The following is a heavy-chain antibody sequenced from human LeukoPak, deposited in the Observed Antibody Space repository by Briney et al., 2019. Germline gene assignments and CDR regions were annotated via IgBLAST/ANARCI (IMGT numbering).Heavy chain of an antibody. Sequence: SQTLSLTCTVSGGSISSGSYYWSWIRQPAGKGLEWIGRIYTSGSTNYNPSLKSRVTISVDTSKNQFSLKLSSVTAADTAVYYCARSFLPAAIFDYWGQGTLVTVSS. CDR3: ARSFLPAAIFDY. CDR1: GGSISSGSYY. V-gene: IGHV4-61*02. D-gene: IGHD2-2*02. J-gene: IGHJ4*02. CDR2: IYTSGST.